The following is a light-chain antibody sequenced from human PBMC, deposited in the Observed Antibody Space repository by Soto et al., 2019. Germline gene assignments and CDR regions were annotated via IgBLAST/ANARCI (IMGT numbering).Light chain of an antibody. CDR1: QSVSSSY. J-gene: IGKJ1*01. V-gene: IGKV3-20*01. Sequence: EIVLTQSPGTLSLSPGERATLSCRASQSVSSSYLAWYQQKPGQAPRLLIYGASSRATGTPDRFSGSGSGTDFTLTISSLQSEDFAVYYCQQYNNWPRTFGQGT. CDR3: QQYNNWPRT. CDR2: GAS.